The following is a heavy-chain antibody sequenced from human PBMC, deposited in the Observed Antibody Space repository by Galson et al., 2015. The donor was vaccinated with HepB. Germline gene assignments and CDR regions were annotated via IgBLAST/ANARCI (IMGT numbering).Heavy chain of an antibody. CDR3: ARDLTNSGYVY. D-gene: IGHD5-12*01. CDR1: GFTFSSYS. Sequence: SLRLSCAASGFTFSSYSMNWVRQAPRKGLEWVSSISSSSYIYYADSVKGRFTISRDDAKNSLYLQMNSLRADDTAVYYCARDLTNSGYVYWGQGTLVTVSS. J-gene: IGHJ4*02. CDR2: ISSSSYI. V-gene: IGHV3-21*01.